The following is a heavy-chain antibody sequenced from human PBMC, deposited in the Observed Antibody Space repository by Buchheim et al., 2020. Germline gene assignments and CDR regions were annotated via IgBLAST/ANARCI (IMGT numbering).Heavy chain of an antibody. CDR3: ARDPSSSRRDFDC. CDR1: GGSFSGYY. D-gene: IGHD6-13*01. Sequence: QVQLQQWGAGLLKPSETLSLTCAVYGGSFSGYYWSWIRQPPGKGLEWIGEIIQSGNTNYNPSLKSRVTISVDTSKNKFSLKLSSVTAADTAVYYCARDPSSSRRDFDCWGQGTL. CDR2: IIQSGNT. J-gene: IGHJ4*02. V-gene: IGHV4-34*12.